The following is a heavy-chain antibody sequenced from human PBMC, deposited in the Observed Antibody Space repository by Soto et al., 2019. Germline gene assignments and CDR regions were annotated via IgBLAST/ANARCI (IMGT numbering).Heavy chain of an antibody. D-gene: IGHD3-22*01. CDR3: ARGGYYYDSSGPPRGWYFDY. J-gene: IGHJ4*02. CDR1: GGTFSSYA. CDR2: IIPIFGTA. V-gene: IGHV1-69*01. Sequence: QVQLVQSGAEVKKPGSSVKVSCKASGGTFSSYAISWVRQAPGQGLEWMGGIIPIFGTANYAQKFQGRVTITADQSTSTAYMELSSLRSEATAVYYCARGGYYYDSSGPPRGWYFDYWGQGTLVTVSS.